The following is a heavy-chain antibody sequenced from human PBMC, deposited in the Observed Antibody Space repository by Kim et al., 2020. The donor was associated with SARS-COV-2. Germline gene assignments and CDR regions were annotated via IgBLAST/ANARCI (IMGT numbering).Heavy chain of an antibody. Sequence: GGSLRLSCSVSGCNFSIFAMHWVRQSPGMGLEWLALTSFDETDLRYADSVKGRFTISRDNSKNTLFLQMDSLTSEDTAVYFCARDVGGTLDYWGQGTLVSVSS. CDR2: TSFDETDL. CDR3: ARDVGGTLDY. J-gene: IGHJ4*02. D-gene: IGHD3-10*01. V-gene: IGHV3-30-3*01. CDR1: GCNFSIFA.